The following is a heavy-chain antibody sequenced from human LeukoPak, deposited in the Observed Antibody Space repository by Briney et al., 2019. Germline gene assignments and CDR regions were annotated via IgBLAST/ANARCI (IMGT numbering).Heavy chain of an antibody. Sequence: GGSLRLSCAVSGFTFNSHHMHWVRQAPNKGLEWVAVAPHDRSSPSHAASVNGRFTISRDNSKDTLFLHMDSLRVDDTAIYYCARQSLGASGLDHWGQGVLVTVSS. J-gene: IGHJ4*02. CDR2: APHDRSSP. V-gene: IGHV3-30*03. D-gene: IGHD1-26*01. CDR3: ARQSLGASGLDH. CDR1: GFTFNSHH.